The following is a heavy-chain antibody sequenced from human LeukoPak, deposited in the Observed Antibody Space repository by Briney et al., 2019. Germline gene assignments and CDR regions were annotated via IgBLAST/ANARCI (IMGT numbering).Heavy chain of an antibody. CDR1: GGSISSGSYY. J-gene: IGHJ4*02. Sequence: SQTLSLTCTVSGGSISSGSYYWSWIRQPAGKGLEWIRCIYTSGSTNSNPSRKARFPISVETSKNKFSLKLSSVTAADAAVDYCARGRFHYDCVWGIYFDYWGQGTLVTVSS. CDR3: ARGRFHYDCVWGIYFDY. D-gene: IGHD3-16*01. CDR2: IYTSGST. V-gene: IGHV4-61*02.